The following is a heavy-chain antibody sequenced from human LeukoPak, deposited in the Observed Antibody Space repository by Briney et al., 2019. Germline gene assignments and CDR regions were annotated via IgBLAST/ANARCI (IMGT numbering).Heavy chain of an antibody. J-gene: IGHJ6*02. V-gene: IGHV3-21*01. D-gene: IGHD6-13*01. CDR3: ARVHLSIAAVYYSMDV. CDR1: GFSFSSYS. Sequence: GGSLRLSCAASGFSFSSYSMNWVRQVPGKGLEWVSSITRSSSYTYYADSVKGRFTISRDNAKNSLYLQMNSLRAEDTAVYYCARVHLSIAAVYYSMDVWGQGTTVTVSS. CDR2: ITRSSSYT.